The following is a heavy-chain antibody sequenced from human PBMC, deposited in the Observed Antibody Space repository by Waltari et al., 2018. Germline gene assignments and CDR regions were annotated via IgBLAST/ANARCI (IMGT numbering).Heavy chain of an antibody. CDR2: IYSGGST. J-gene: IGHJ6*02. CDR3: ARERHPLYYYYYGMDV. Sequence: EVQLVESGGGLIQPGGSLRLSCAASGFTVSSNYMSWVRQAPGKGLEWVSVIYSGGSTYYAESVKGRFTISRDNSKNTLYLQMNSLRAEDTAVYYCARERHPLYYYYYGMDVWGQGTTVTVSS. CDR1: GFTVSSNY. V-gene: IGHV3-53*01.